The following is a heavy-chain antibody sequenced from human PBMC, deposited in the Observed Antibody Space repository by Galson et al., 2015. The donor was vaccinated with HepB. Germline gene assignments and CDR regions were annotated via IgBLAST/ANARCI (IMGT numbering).Heavy chain of an antibody. CDR3: ARVADSDYGDHSHFDS. Sequence: LRLSCAASGFPFSDYYMSWIRQAPGKGLEWLSYISSSTIYTNYADSVKGRFTISRDNVRNSMYLQMNRLRAEDTAVYYCARVADSDYGDHSHFDSWGQGTLVTVSS. CDR2: ISSSTIYT. J-gene: IGHJ4*02. CDR1: GFPFSDYY. V-gene: IGHV3-11*06. D-gene: IGHD4-17*01.